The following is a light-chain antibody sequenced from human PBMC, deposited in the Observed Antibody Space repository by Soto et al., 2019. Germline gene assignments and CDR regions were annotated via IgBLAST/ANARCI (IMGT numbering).Light chain of an antibody. CDR1: QSVSSN. CDR2: GAS. J-gene: IGKJ2*01. V-gene: IGKV3-15*01. CDR3: QQYKNWPYT. Sequence: EIVMTQSPATLSVSPGERATLSCRASQSVSSNLAWHQQKPGQAPRLLIHGASTRATGIPARFSGSGSGTEFTLTISSLQSEDFAVYFCQQYKNWPYTFGQGTKLEIK.